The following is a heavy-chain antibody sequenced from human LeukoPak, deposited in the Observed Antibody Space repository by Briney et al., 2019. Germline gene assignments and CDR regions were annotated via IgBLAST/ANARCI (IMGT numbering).Heavy chain of an antibody. CDR1: GFTFSSYS. CDR3: AKGARYYYDSSGYYY. CDR2: ISSSSSYI. V-gene: IGHV3-21*04. Sequence: PGGSLRLSCAASGFTFSSYSMNWVRQAPGKGLEWVSSISSSSSYIYYADSVKGRFTISRDNAKNSLYLQMNSLRAEDTAVYYCAKGARYYYDSSGYYYWGQGTLVTVSS. D-gene: IGHD3-22*01. J-gene: IGHJ4*02.